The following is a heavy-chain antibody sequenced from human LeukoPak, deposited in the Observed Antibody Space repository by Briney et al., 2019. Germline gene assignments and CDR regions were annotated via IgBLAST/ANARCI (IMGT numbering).Heavy chain of an antibody. V-gene: IGHV3-30-3*01. CDR1: VFRFSSHA. CDR3: ARARFVTRGLAVSEY. D-gene: IGHD3-10*01. CDR2: ITYDGSAE. J-gene: IGHJ4*02. Sequence: PGGSLRLSCAASVFRFSSHAMHWVRQAPGKGLEWLALITYDGSAEYYADSVKGRFIISRDDAKSTLYLEMNGLRPDDRSVYFCARARFVTRGLAVSEYWGQGTPVTVSS.